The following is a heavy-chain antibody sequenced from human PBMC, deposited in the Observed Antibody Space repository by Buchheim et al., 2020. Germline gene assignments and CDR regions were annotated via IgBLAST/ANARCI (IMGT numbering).Heavy chain of an antibody. D-gene: IGHD6-19*01. J-gene: IGHJ4*02. CDR3: VRHTSGWSMGFDY. V-gene: IGHV3-11*06. Sequence: QVQLVESGGGLVKPGGSLRRSCAASGFTFSDNYMSWIRQAPGKGLEWVSDISSSSSYTNYADSVKGRFTISRDNAKNPLYLQMNSLRAEDTAVYYCVRHTSGWSMGFDYWGQGTL. CDR2: ISSSSSYT. CDR1: GFTFSDNY.